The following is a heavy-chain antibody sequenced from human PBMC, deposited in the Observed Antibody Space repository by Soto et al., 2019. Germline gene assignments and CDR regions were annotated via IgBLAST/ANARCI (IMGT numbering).Heavy chain of an antibody. Sequence: ASVKVSCKXSGYTLTELSMHWVRQAPGKGLEWMGGFDPEDGETIYAQKFQGRVTMTEDTSTDTAYMELSSLRSEDTAVYYCATVFFGTTGGYYYYGMDVWGQGTTVTVSS. CDR2: FDPEDGET. D-gene: IGHD1-1*01. V-gene: IGHV1-24*01. CDR1: GYTLTELS. CDR3: ATVFFGTTGGYYYYGMDV. J-gene: IGHJ6*02.